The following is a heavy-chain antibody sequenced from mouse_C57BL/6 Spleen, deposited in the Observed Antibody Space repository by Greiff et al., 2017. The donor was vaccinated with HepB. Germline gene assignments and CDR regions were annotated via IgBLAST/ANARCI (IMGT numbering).Heavy chain of an antibody. CDR1: GFTFSDYG. D-gene: IGHD1-1*01. CDR3: ARGYYGSSYVLAY. CDR2: ISSGSSTI. V-gene: IGHV5-17*01. Sequence: EVKLMESGGGLVKPGGSLKLSCAASGFTFSDYGMHWVRQAPEKGLEWVAYISSGSSTIYYADTVKGRFTISRDNAKNTLFLQMTSLRSEDTAMYYCARGYYGSSYVLAYWGQGTLVTVSA. J-gene: IGHJ3*01.